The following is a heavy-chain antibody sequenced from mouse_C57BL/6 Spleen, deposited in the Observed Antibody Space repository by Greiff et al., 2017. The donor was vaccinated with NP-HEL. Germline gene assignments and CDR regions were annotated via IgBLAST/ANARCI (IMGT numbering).Heavy chain of an antibody. Sequence: VQLVESGPGLVAPSQSLSITCTVSGFSLTSYGVHWVRQPPGKGLEWLGVIWAGGSTNYNSALMCRLSISKDNSNNQVFIKMNRLQYDDTAVYYCARLEDIWGQGTTLTVSS. J-gene: IGHJ2*01. CDR1: GFSLTSYG. CDR3: ARLEDI. V-gene: IGHV2-9*02. CDR2: IWAGGST. D-gene: IGHD1-3*01.